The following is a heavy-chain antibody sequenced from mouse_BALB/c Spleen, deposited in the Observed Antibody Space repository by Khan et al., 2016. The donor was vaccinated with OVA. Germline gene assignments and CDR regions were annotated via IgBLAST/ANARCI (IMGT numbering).Heavy chain of an antibody. D-gene: IGHD2-10*02. CDR1: GFSLTAYG. CDR3: AKGVWSYYFALDY. J-gene: IGHJ4*01. V-gene: IGHV2-6-5*01. Sequence: QVRLQQSGPGLVAPSQSLSITCTVSGFSLTAYGVSWIRQPPGKGLEWLAVIWGGGSTYYNSALKSRLSISKDTSNSQAFLKMNRLQTDDTAMYYCAKGVWSYYFALDYWGQGTSVTVSA. CDR2: IWGGGST.